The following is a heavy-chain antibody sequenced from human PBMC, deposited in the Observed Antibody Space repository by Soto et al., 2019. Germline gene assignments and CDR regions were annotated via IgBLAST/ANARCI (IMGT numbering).Heavy chain of an antibody. CDR1: GFPLTNGAVG. D-gene: IGHD3-10*01. CDR3: AHGRSVGSTYFFEY. Sequence: QITLKESGPTLVKPTQTLTLTCTFSGFPLTNGAVGVPWIRQPPGTSLEWLALVYATKAIRYSPSLKTRLTITKDTSKKQVVPTMPNMDPADTATYSCAHGRSVGSTYFFEYWGQGTLVTVSS. J-gene: IGHJ4*02. V-gene: IGHV2-5*01. CDR2: VYATKAI.